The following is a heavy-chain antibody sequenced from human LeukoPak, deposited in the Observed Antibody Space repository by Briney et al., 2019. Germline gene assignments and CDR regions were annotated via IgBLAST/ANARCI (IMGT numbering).Heavy chain of an antibody. V-gene: IGHV3-23*01. D-gene: IGHD3-10*01. CDR1: GFTFSVCA. CDR3: AREGYYGSGSPPSLYFDY. Sequence: GESLRLSCSASGFTFSVCAMSWVRQAPGKGLEWVSAISGSGGGTYYADSVKGRFTISRDNSRSTLYLQMNSLRPEDTAIYYCAREGYYGSGSPPSLYFDYWGQGTLVTVSS. CDR2: ISGSGGGT. J-gene: IGHJ4*02.